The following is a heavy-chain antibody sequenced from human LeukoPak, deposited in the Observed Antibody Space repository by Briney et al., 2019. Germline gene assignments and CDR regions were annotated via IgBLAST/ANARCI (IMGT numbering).Heavy chain of an antibody. D-gene: IGHD5-18*01. CDR2: ISTSGST. V-gene: IGHV4-4*08. CDR1: GGSISDYY. CDR3: ARLGGYSYDFDS. J-gene: IGHJ4*02. Sequence: PSETLSPTCAASGGSISDYYCSWIRQPPGKGLEWIGYISTSGSTTYNPSLRSRVTISVDTSKNQFSLTLSSVTAADTAVYYCARLGGYSYDFDSWGQGTLVTVSS.